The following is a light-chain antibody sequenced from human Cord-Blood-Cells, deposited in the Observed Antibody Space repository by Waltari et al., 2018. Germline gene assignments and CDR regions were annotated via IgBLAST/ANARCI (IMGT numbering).Light chain of an antibody. CDR2: DVS. Sequence: QSALTQPAPVSGSPGQSIPISCTGTSSDVGGYNYVSWYQQHPGKAPKPMIYDVSNRPSGVSNRFSGSKSGNTASLTISGLQAEDEADYYCSSYTSSSTLVFGGGTKLTVL. CDR3: SSYTSSSTLV. CDR1: SSDVGGYNY. J-gene: IGLJ2*01. V-gene: IGLV2-14*01.